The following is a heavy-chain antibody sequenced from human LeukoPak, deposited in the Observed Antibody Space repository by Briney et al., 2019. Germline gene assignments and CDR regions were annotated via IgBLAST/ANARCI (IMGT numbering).Heavy chain of an antibody. Sequence: GGSLRLSCGASEYIFSRYWMSWVRQAPGKGLEWVANIKQDGSEKYYVDSVKGRFTISRDNAKNSLYLQMNSLRAEDTAVYYCARGYNWNVYWGQGTLVTVSS. CDR2: IKQDGSEK. J-gene: IGHJ4*02. V-gene: IGHV3-7*04. D-gene: IGHD1-1*01. CDR3: ARGYNWNVY. CDR1: EYIFSRYW.